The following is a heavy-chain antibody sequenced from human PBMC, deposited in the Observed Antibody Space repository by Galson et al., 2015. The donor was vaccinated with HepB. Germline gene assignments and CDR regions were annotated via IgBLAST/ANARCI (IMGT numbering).Heavy chain of an antibody. J-gene: IGHJ4*02. CDR1: GFTFDDYT. Sequence: SLRLSCAASGFTFDDYTMHWVRQAPGKGLEWVSLISWDGGSTYYADSVKGRFTISRDNSKNSLYLQMNSLRTEDTALYYCAKEGGIVGATKSFDYWGQGTLVTVSS. V-gene: IGHV3-43*01. CDR3: AKEGGIVGATKSFDY. D-gene: IGHD1-26*01. CDR2: ISWDGGST.